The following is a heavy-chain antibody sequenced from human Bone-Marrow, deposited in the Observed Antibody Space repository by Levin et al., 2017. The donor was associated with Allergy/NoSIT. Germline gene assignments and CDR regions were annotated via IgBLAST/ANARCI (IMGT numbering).Heavy chain of an antibody. D-gene: IGHD3-10*01. J-gene: IGHJ4*02. Sequence: PGGSLRLSCAASGFTLSDHYMDWVRQAPGKGLEWVGRSKNKANSYTTQYAASVKGRFSISRDDSENSVYLEMNSLATEDSAVYYCAVWFGESTIDCDYWGQGTLVTVSS. CDR2: SKNKANSYTT. CDR3: AVWFGESTIDCDY. V-gene: IGHV3-72*01. CDR1: GFTLSDHY.